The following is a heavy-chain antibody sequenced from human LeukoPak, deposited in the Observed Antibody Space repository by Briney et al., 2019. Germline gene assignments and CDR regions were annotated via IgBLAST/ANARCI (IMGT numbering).Heavy chain of an antibody. D-gene: IGHD6-19*01. J-gene: IGHJ4*02. V-gene: IGHV3-30-3*01. Sequence: GRSLRLSCAASGFTFNSYALHWVRQAPGKGLEWVAVISYDGSNKYYADSVKGRFTISRDNSKNTLYLQMNSLRAEDTAVYYCARDLIAVAGNNYWGQGTLVTVSS. CDR2: ISYDGSNK. CDR1: GFTFNSYA. CDR3: ARDLIAVAGNNY.